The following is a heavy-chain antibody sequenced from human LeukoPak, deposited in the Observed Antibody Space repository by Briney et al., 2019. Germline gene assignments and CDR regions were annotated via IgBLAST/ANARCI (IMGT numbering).Heavy chain of an antibody. CDR3: ARGYCTNGVCYNFDY. CDR1: GGSFNDYY. V-gene: IGHV4-34*01. D-gene: IGHD2-8*01. CDR2: INHSGST. Sequence: SETLSPTCAVYGGSFNDYYWNWIRQPPGKGLEWIGEINHSGSTSYNPSLKSRVTISVDTSKNQFSLHLSSVTAADTAAYYCARGYCTNGVCYNFDYWGQGTLVTVSS. J-gene: IGHJ4*02.